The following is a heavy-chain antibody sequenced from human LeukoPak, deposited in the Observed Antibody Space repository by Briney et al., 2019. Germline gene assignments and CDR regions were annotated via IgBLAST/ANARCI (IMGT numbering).Heavy chain of an antibody. CDR1: GFTFSRYW. CDR3: ARDKGDYDTSGSLFIF. Sequence: GGCLRLSCAASGFTFSRYWMSWVRQAPRKGLEWVANIKQDGSETYYVDSMKGRFTISRDNAKNSLYLQMNSLRAEDTAVYYCARDKGDYDTSGSLFIFGGQGTLVTVSS. D-gene: IGHD3-22*01. J-gene: IGHJ4*02. V-gene: IGHV3-7*03. CDR2: IKQDGSET.